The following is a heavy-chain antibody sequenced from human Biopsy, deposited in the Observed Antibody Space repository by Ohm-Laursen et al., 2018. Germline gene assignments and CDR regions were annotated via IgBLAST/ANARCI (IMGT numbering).Heavy chain of an antibody. D-gene: IGHD2-21*01. CDR3: ARESPLRLGVCGAIRCFKEVFGMDV. CDR2: VNPVVEPT. Sequence: SVKVSCKASGYNFGNSYINWVRKVPGQGFEWLGVVNPVVEPTMYAQKFQDRITLTRDASTNTVYMDLTSLTSEDTAVYYCARESPLRLGVCGAIRCFKEVFGMDVWGQGTTVIVSS. V-gene: IGHV1-46*01. CDR1: GYNFGNSY. J-gene: IGHJ6*02.